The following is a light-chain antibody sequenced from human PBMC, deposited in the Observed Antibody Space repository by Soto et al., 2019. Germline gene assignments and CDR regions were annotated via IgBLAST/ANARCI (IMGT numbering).Light chain of an antibody. CDR3: AAWDDSLSAVV. CDR1: SSNIGSNY. CDR2: RNN. Sequence: SVLTQPPSASGTPGQRVTISCSGSSSNIGSNYVYWYQQLPGTAPKLLIYRNNQRPSGVPDRFSGYKSGTSASLAISGLRSEDEADYYCAAWDDSLSAVVFGGGTKLTVL. V-gene: IGLV1-47*01. J-gene: IGLJ2*01.